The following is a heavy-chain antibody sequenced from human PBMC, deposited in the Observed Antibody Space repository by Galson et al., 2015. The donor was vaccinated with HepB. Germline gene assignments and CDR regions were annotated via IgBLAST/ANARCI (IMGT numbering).Heavy chain of an antibody. Sequence: SLRLSCAASGFTFSGSAMHWVRQASGKGLEWVGRIRSKANSYATAYAASVKGRFTISRDDSKNTAYLQMNSLKTEDTAVYYCTSEDYYDSSDAFDIWGQGTMVTVSS. J-gene: IGHJ3*02. D-gene: IGHD3-22*01. CDR1: GFTFSGSA. CDR3: TSEDYYDSSDAFDI. CDR2: IRSKANSYAT. V-gene: IGHV3-73*01.